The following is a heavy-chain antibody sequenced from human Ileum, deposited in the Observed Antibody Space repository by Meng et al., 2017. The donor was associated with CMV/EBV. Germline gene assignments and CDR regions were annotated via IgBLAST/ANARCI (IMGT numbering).Heavy chain of an antibody. D-gene: IGHD3-22*01. CDR2: ISSGGST. J-gene: IGHJ4*02. Sequence: AASGFIVSSDSMSWVRQAAGKGLEWVSLISSGGSTYYADSVKGRFTISRDNSKNTLYLQMNSLRAEDTAVYYCVREGYESSGHHPGYWGQGTLVTVSS. V-gene: IGHV3-53*01. CDR1: GFIVSSDS. CDR3: VREGYESSGHHPGY.